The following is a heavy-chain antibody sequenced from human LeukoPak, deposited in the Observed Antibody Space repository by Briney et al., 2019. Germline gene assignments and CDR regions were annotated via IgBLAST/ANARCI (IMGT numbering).Heavy chain of an antibody. Sequence: SETLSLTCTVSGGSISSGSYYWIWIRQPAGKGLEWIGRIYASGSTNYNPYLKSRVTISIDTSKNQFSLKLSSVTAADTAVYYCARDRANAIFGKYYGMDVWGQGTTVTVSS. CDR2: IYASGST. V-gene: IGHV4-61*02. D-gene: IGHD3-3*01. CDR1: GGSISSGSYY. J-gene: IGHJ6*02. CDR3: ARDRANAIFGKYYGMDV.